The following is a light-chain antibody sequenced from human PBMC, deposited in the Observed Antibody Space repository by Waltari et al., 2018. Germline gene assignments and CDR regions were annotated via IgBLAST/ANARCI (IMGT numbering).Light chain of an antibody. CDR1: QSVGKY. J-gene: IGKJ1*01. Sequence: EIVLTQSPGTLSLSPGERATLSCWASQSVGKYLAWYQQKPCQAPRLLIYHTSNRATGIPDRFSGSGAGTDFSLTISRLEPEDFAVYYCQHYVRLPATFGQGTKVEIK. CDR2: HTS. CDR3: QHYVRLPAT. V-gene: IGKV3-20*01.